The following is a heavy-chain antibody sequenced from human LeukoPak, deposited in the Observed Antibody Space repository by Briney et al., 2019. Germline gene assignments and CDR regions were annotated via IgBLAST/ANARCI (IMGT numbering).Heavy chain of an antibody. D-gene: IGHD3-10*01. CDR3: ASHPYYYGSGSSPDY. V-gene: IGHV1-2*02. J-gene: IGHJ4*02. CDR1: GYTFTGYY. CDR2: INPNSGGT. Sequence: ASVKVSCKASGYTFTGYYMHWVRRAPGQGLEWMGWINPNSGGTNYAQKFQGRVTMTRDTSISTAYMELSRLRSDDTAVYYCASHPYYYGSGSSPDYWGQGSLVTVSS.